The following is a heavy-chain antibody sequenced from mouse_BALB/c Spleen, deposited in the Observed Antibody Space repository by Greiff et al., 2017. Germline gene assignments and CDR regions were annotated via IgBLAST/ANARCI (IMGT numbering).Heavy chain of an antibody. V-gene: IGHV5-9-3*01. CDR1: GFTFSSYA. D-gene: IGHD3-3*01. J-gene: IGHJ2*01. CDR3: ARQGRYYFDY. CDR2: ISSGGSYT. Sequence: DVKLVESGGGLVQPGGSLKLSCAASGFTFSSYAMSWVRQTPEKRLEWVATISSGGSYTYYPDSVKGRFTISRDNAKNTLYLQMSSLRSEDTAMYYCARQGRYYFDYWGQGTTLTVSS.